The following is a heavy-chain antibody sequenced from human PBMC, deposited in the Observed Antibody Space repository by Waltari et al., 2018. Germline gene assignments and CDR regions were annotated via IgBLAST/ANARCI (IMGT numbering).Heavy chain of an antibody. CDR2: INHSGST. V-gene: IGHV4-34*01. J-gene: IGHJ3*02. Sequence: QVQLQQWGAGLLKPSETLSLTCAVYGGSFSGYYWSWIRQPPGKGLAWIGEINHSGSTNYNPSLKSRVTISVDTSKNQFSLKLSSVTAADTAVYYCARGYTSLYYYDSSGYYYDAFDIWGQGTMVTVSS. CDR1: GGSFSGYY. CDR3: ARGYTSLYYYDSSGYYYDAFDI. D-gene: IGHD3-22*01.